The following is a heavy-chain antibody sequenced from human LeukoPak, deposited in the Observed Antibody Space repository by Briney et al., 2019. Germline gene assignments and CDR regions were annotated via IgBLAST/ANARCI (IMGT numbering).Heavy chain of an antibody. Sequence: GASVPVPCQCSRYTSTSYDIHWVRQPTAQGLEWMGWMNPINGNTGYAQKFQGRVTMTRDTSISTAYMELSSLSSEDTAVYYCARGLATTTWTIAMTGLDHWGPGTLVTVSS. CDR3: ARGLATTTWTIAMTGLDH. CDR1: RYTSTSYD. CDR2: MNPINGNT. J-gene: IGHJ4*02. V-gene: IGHV1-8*01. D-gene: IGHD3-9*01.